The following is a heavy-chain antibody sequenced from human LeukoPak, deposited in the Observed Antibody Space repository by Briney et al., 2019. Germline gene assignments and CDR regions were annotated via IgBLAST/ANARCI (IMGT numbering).Heavy chain of an antibody. CDR3: ARDEVYGEQYYFDY. J-gene: IGHJ4*02. V-gene: IGHV3-21*01. Sequence: PAGSLRLSCAASVFTFSTYTMNWVRQPPGKGLGWVSSIITSSTYIYYADSVKGRFTISRNNAKNSLYLQMNSLRAEDTAVYYCARDEVYGEQYYFDYWGQGTLVTVSS. CDR1: VFTFSTYT. CDR2: IITSSTYI. D-gene: IGHD4/OR15-4a*01.